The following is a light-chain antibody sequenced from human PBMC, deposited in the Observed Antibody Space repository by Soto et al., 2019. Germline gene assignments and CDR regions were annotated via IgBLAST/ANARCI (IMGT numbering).Light chain of an antibody. CDR1: QSVSSN. J-gene: IGKJ5*01. Sequence: EILMTQSPATLSLSPGEIATLSCRASQSVSSNLAWYQQKPGQAPRLLIHGASSRATGIPARFSGSGSGTEFTLTISSLQSEDFAVYYCQQYDNWPPVIPFGQGGRLAI. CDR2: GAS. CDR3: QQYDNWPPVIP. V-gene: IGKV3-15*01.